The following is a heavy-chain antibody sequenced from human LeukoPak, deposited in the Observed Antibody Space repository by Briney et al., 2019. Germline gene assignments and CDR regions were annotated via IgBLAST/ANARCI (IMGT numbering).Heavy chain of an antibody. CDR3: ARRALRYYYDSSGYYYFDY. CDR1: GGSFSGYY. D-gene: IGHD3-22*01. Sequence: PSETLSLTCAVYGGSFSGYYWSWIRQPPGKGLEWIGEINHSGSTNYNPSLKGRVTISVDTSKNQFSLKLSSVTAADTAVYYCARRALRYYYDSSGYYYFDYWGQGTLVTVSS. CDR2: INHSGST. J-gene: IGHJ4*02. V-gene: IGHV4-34*01.